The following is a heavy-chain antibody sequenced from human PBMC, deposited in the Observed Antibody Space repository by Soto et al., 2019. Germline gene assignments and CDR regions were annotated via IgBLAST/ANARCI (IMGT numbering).Heavy chain of an antibody. D-gene: IGHD5-12*01. Sequence: EVKLLESGGGLVQPGGSLRLSCAASGFTFSSYAMSWVRQAPGKGLEWVSAISGSGGSTYYADSVKGRFTISRDNSKNTLYLQMNSLRAEDTAVYYCAKGPGYVVATIYYFDYWGQGTLVTVSS. CDR1: GFTFSSYA. CDR2: ISGSGGST. V-gene: IGHV3-23*01. CDR3: AKGPGYVVATIYYFDY. J-gene: IGHJ4*02.